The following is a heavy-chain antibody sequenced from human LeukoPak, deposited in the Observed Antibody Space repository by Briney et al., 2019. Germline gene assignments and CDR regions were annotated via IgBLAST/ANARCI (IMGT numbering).Heavy chain of an antibody. CDR3: ARDRGTTSSAGYYFDY. V-gene: IGHV3-23*01. CDR2: ISGRGNSA. CDR1: GFTFSSYA. D-gene: IGHD6-6*01. J-gene: IGHJ4*02. Sequence: PGGSLRLSCAASGFTFSSYAMSWVRQAPGKGLEWVSTISGRGNSAYYADSVKGRFTISRDNSKNTLYLQMNSLRAEDTAVYYCARDRGTTSSAGYYFDYWGQGTLVTVSS.